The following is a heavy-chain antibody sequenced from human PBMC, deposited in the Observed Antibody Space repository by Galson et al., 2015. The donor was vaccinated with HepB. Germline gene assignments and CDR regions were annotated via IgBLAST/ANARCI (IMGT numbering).Heavy chain of an antibody. D-gene: IGHD1-26*01. CDR2: INPSGGST. CDR1: GYIFTSYY. V-gene: IGHV1-46*01. J-gene: IGHJ4*02. Sequence: SVKVSCKASGYIFTSYYMHWVRQAPGQGLEWIGIINPSGGSTNYAQKFQGRVTMTRDTSTSTVYMELSSLRSQDTAVYYCASFFRDVGATPGSYHSDYWGQGTLVTVSS. CDR3: ASFFRDVGATPGSYHSDY.